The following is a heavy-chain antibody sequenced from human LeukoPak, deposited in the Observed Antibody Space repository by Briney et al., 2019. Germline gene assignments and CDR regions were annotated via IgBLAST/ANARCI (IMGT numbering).Heavy chain of an antibody. J-gene: IGHJ4*02. D-gene: IGHD3-22*01. V-gene: IGHV1-69*06. Sequence: SVKVSCKASGYTFTGYYMHWVRQAPGQGLEWMGGIIPIFGTANYAQKFQGRVTITADKSTSTAYMELSSLRSEDTAVYYCARGDDSSGYYGAFDYWGQGTLVTVSS. CDR3: ARGDDSSGYYGAFDY. CDR2: IIPIFGTA. CDR1: GYTFTGYY.